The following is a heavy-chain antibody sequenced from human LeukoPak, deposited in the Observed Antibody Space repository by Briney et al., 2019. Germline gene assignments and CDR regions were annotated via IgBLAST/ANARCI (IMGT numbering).Heavy chain of an antibody. D-gene: IGHD3-22*01. CDR3: ARGASPYYYDSSGYYGMDV. J-gene: IGHJ6*02. CDR2: INHSGST. CDR1: GGSFSGYY. V-gene: IGHV4-34*01. Sequence: SETLSLTCAVYGGSFSGYYWSWIRQPPGKGLEWIGEINHSGSTNYNPSLKSRVTISVDTSKNQFSLKLSSVTAADTAVYYCARGASPYYYDSSGYYGMDVWGQGTTVIVSS.